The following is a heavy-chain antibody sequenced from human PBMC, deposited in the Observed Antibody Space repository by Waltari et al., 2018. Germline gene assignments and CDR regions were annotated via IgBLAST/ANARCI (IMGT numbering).Heavy chain of an antibody. V-gene: IGHV3-66*01. CDR3: ARVGASAAGPYDY. D-gene: IGHD3-16*01. J-gene: IGHJ4*02. Sequence: VTINYMSWVRQAPGKGLEWVSFIDSGAGTKYADSVKGRFTVSRDTSKNTVYLQMNSLRVEDTAVYFCARVGASAAGPYDYWGQGTLVTVSS. CDR1: VTINY. CDR2: IDSGAGT.